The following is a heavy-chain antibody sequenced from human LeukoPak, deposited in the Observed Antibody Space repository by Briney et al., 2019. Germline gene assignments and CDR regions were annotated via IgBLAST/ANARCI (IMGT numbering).Heavy chain of an antibody. Sequence: ASVKVSCKASGYTFTGYYMHWVRQAPGQGLEWMGWINPNSGGTNYAQKFQGRVTMTRDTSISTAYMELSRLRSDGTAVYYRARGGLRLGELSSYYYGMDVWGQGTTVTVSS. CDR1: GYTFTGYY. D-gene: IGHD3-16*02. CDR3: ARGGLRLGELSSYYYGMDV. CDR2: INPNSGGT. J-gene: IGHJ6*02. V-gene: IGHV1-2*02.